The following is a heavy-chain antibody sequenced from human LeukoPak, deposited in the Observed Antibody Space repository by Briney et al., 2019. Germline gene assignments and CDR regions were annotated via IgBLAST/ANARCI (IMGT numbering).Heavy chain of an antibody. CDR1: GYIFTNYG. J-gene: IGHJ4*02. Sequence: ASVKVSCKASGYIFTNYGISWVRQAPGQGLEWMGWISTQNGNTKYVQKFQGRVTMTTDTSTSAAYMELRSLRSDDTALYYCARDLYSSGWFGYWGQGTLVTVSS. V-gene: IGHV1-18*01. CDR3: ARDLYSSGWFGY. CDR2: ISTQNGNT. D-gene: IGHD6-19*01.